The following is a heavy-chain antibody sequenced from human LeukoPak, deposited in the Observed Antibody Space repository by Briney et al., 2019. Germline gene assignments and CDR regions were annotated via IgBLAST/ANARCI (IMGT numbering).Heavy chain of an antibody. Sequence: GGSLRLSCAASGFTFSDYYMSWIRQAPGKGLEWVSYISSSGSTIYYADSVKGRFTISRDNAKNSLYLQMNSLRAEDTAVYYCARDHTYYDFWSDYYNLCYFDYWGQGTLVAVSS. CDR1: GFTFSDYY. CDR3: ARDHTYYDFWSDYYNLCYFDY. CDR2: ISSSGSTI. V-gene: IGHV3-11*01. D-gene: IGHD3-3*01. J-gene: IGHJ4*02.